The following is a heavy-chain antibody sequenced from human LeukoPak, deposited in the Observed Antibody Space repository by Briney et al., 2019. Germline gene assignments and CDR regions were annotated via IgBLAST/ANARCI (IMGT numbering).Heavy chain of an antibody. D-gene: IGHD6-13*01. CDR2: ISSNGGST. CDR1: GFTFSSYA. V-gene: IGHV3-64D*06. Sequence: GGSLRLSCAASGFTFSSYAMHWVRQAPGKGLEYVSAISSNGGSTYYADSVKGRFTISRDNSKNTLYLQMSSLRAEDTAVYYCVKDRQDIAAAGFDPWGQGTLVTVSS. CDR3: VKDRQDIAAAGFDP. J-gene: IGHJ5*02.